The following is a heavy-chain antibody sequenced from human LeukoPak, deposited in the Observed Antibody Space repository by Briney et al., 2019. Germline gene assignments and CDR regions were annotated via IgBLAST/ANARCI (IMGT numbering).Heavy chain of an antibody. J-gene: IGHJ4*02. CDR3: ARGPRVGSSSSKPPGEEIADYYFDY. CDR2: INPSGGST. CDR1: GYTFTGHY. V-gene: IGHV1-46*01. Sequence: ASVKVSCKASGYTFTGHYLHWVRQAPGQGLEWMGIINPSGGSTSYAQKFQGRVTMTRDTSTSTVYMELSSLRSEDTAVYYCARGPRVGSSSSKPPGEEIADYYFDYWGQGTLVTVSS. D-gene: IGHD6-6*01.